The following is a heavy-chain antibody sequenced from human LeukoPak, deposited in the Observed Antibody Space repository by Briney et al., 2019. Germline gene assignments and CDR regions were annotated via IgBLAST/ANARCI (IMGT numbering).Heavy chain of an antibody. J-gene: IGHJ5*02. D-gene: IGHD3-9*01. Sequence: PGGSLRLSCAASGFTFGNYAMHWVRQTPGRGLEWLSVMSFDGSVEHYADSVKGRFTISRDNSKSMLFLQMNSLRADDTAVYYCGRGGGFYDILTGHICFDPSGQGTLVTVSS. CDR3: GRGGGFYDILTGHICFDP. CDR2: MSFDGSVE. V-gene: IGHV3-30*04. CDR1: GFTFGNYA.